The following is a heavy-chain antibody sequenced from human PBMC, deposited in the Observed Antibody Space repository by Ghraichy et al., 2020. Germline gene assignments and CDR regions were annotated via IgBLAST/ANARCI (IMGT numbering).Heavy chain of an antibody. CDR1: GFTVSSNY. CDR2: IYSGGST. V-gene: IGHV3-53*01. D-gene: IGHD3-22*01. J-gene: IGHJ4*02. CDR3: ARNADYYDRSGYYSYFDY. Sequence: GGSLRLSCAASGFTVSSNYMSWVRQAPGKGLEWVSVIYSGGSTDYADSVKGRFTISRDNSKNTLYLQMNSLRAEDTAVYYCARNADYYDRSGYYSYFDYWGQGTLVTVSS.